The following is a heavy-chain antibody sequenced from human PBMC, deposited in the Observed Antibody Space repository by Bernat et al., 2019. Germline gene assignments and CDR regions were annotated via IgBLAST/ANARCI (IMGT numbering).Heavy chain of an antibody. Sequence: EVQLVESGGGLVQPGGSLRLSCAASGFTFSSYWMHWVRQAPGKGLVWVSRINSDGSSTSYADSVKGRFTIPRDNAKNTLYLQMNSLRAEDTAVYYCARDGGDYADRGYFDYWGQGTLVTVSS. D-gene: IGHD3-16*01. J-gene: IGHJ4*02. V-gene: IGHV3-74*01. CDR2: INSDGSST. CDR1: GFTFSSYW. CDR3: ARDGGDYADRGYFDY.